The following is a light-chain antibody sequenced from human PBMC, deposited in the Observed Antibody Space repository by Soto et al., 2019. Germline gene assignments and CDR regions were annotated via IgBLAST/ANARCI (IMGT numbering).Light chain of an antibody. CDR2: EGS. CDR1: SSDGGSYNL. Sequence: QSALTQPASVSGSPGQSITISCTGTSSDGGSYNLVSWYQQHPGKAPKLMIYEGSKRPSGVSNRFSGSKSGNTASLTISGLQAEDEADYYCCSYAGSSTFLFGTGTKVTVL. CDR3: CSYAGSSTFL. J-gene: IGLJ1*01. V-gene: IGLV2-23*03.